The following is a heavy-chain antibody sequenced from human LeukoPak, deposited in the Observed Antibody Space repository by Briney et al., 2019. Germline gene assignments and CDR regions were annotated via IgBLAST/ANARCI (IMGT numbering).Heavy chain of an antibody. CDR2: IYTSGST. CDR3: ARARGNDYSNPEPFDY. D-gene: IGHD4-11*01. CDR1: GGSISSGSYY. J-gene: IGHJ4*02. V-gene: IGHV4-61*02. Sequence: PSETLSLTCTVSGGSISSGSYYWSWIRQPAGKGLEWIGRIYTSGSTNYNPSLKSRVTISVDTSKNQSSLKLSSVTAADTAVYYCARARGNDYSNPEPFDYWGQGTLVTVSS.